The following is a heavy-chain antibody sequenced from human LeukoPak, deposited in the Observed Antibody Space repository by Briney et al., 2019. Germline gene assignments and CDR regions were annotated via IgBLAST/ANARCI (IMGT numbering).Heavy chain of an antibody. Sequence: SETLSLTCTVSGGSINTFYWSWIRLPPGKGLEWIGYIYYNGRTNYNPSLKSRVTISMDTSKNQFSLKLSSVTAADTAVYYCARDSEASRLFDYWGQGTLVTVSS. CDR1: GGSINTFY. CDR3: ARDSEASRLFDY. D-gene: IGHD2-21*01. J-gene: IGHJ4*02. V-gene: IGHV4-59*01. CDR2: IYYNGRT.